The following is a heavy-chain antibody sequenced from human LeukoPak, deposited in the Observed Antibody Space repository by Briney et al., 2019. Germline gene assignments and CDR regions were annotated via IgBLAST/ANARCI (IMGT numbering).Heavy chain of an antibody. CDR1: GYTFTGYY. CDR2: INPNSGGT. V-gene: IGHV1-2*06. J-gene: IGHJ6*02. Sequence: GASVKVSCKASGYTFTGYYMHWVRQAPGQGLEWMGRINPNSGGTNYAQKLQGRVTMTTDTSTSTAYMELRSLRSDDTAVYYCARVYCSSTSCYTSGYYYYGMDVWGQGTTVTVSS. D-gene: IGHD2-2*02. CDR3: ARVYCSSTSCYTSGYYYYGMDV.